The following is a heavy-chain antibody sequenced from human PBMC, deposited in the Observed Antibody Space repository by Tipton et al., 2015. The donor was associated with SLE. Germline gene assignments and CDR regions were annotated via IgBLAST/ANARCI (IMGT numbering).Heavy chain of an antibody. D-gene: IGHD3-22*01. V-gene: IGHV4-39*07. CDR2: IYYSGST. CDR3: ARVPYYDSRNGY. Sequence: TLSLTCTVSGGSISSSSYYWGWIRQPPGKGLEWIGSIYYSGSTYQNPSLKSRVTISVDTSKNQFSLKLSSVTAADTAVYYCARVPYYDSRNGYWGQGTLVTVSS. CDR1: GGSISSSSYY. J-gene: IGHJ4*02.